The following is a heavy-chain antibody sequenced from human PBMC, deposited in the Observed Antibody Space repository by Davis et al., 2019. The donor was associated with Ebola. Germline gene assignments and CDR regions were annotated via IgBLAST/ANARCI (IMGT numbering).Heavy chain of an antibody. D-gene: IGHD3-22*01. J-gene: IGHJ4*02. Sequence: PSETLSLTCTVSGASMTSYYWSWIRQPPGKRLEWIGSIYYTGSAYYNPSLHSRVTISADTSKNQFSLKLRSVTAADTAVYYCVRFGYGAYWGQGTLVTVSS. CDR3: VRFGYGAY. CDR2: IYYTGSA. CDR1: GASMTSYY. V-gene: IGHV4-59*01.